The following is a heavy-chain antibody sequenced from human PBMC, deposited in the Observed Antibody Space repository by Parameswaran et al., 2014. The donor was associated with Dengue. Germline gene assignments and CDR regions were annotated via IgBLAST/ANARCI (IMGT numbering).Heavy chain of an antibody. CDR2: ISYDVSKK. V-gene: IGHV3-30-3*01. J-gene: IGHJ4*02. Sequence: WIRQPPGKGLEWVATISYDVSKKYSADFVRGRFTISRDNSKNTLYLQMNSLRAEDTAVYYCARDPYGSGSYYGEPNDYWGQGTLVTVSS. CDR3: ARDPYGSGSYYGEPNDY. D-gene: IGHD3-10*01.